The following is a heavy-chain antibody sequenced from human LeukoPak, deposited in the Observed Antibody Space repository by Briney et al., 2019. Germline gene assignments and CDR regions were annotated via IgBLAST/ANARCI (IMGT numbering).Heavy chain of an antibody. V-gene: IGHV4-39*07. CDR1: GGSISSSSYY. J-gene: IGHJ6*03. CDR2: INYSGST. CDR3: ARINVPRYYYYYMDV. Sequence: SETLSLTCTVSGGSISSSSYYWGWIRQPPGKGLEWIGSINYSGSTYYNPSLKSRVTISVDRSKNQFSLKLSSVTAADTAVYYCARINVPRYYYYYMDVWGKGTTVTISS.